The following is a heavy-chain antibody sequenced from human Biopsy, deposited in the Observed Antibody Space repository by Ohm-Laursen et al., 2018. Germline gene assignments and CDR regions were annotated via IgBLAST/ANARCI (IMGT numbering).Heavy chain of an antibody. Sequence: SVKVSCKISGYNFISYSINWVRQAPGQGLEWMGWIRPLNGDTKYGQKFQDRVTMTTDTSTSTVYMELTSLRSDDTAVYYCARGEVTFGELIVPLDSWGQGTLVTVSS. CDR1: GYNFISYS. D-gene: IGHD3-16*02. CDR3: ARGEVTFGELIVPLDS. V-gene: IGHV1-18*01. J-gene: IGHJ4*02. CDR2: IRPLNGDT.